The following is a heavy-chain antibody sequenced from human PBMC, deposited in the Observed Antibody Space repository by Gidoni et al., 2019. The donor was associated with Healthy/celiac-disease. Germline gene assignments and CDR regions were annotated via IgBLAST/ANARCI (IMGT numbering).Heavy chain of an antibody. CDR1: GFHFSSYA. Sequence: EVQLLESGGGLVQPGGSLRLSCAASGFHFSSYAMSWVRQAPGKGLEWVSAISGSGGSTYYADSVKGRFTISRDNSKNTLYLQMNSLRAEDTAVYYCAKAFPRWGSGSYYFDYWGQGTLVTVSS. CDR3: AKAFPRWGSGSYYFDY. D-gene: IGHD3-10*01. J-gene: IGHJ4*02. V-gene: IGHV3-23*01. CDR2: ISGSGGST.